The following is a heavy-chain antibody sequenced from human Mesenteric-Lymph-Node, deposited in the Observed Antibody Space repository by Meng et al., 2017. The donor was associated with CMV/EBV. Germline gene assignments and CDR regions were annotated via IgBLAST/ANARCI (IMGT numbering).Heavy chain of an antibody. Sequence: GSLRLSCTVSGGSISSYHWSWIRQPPGKGLAWIGYIYYIGSTNYNPSLKSRVTISVDTSKNQFSLKLSSVTAADTAVYYCARDRGRPEYSSSSYYYYYYGMDVWGQGTTVTVSS. CDR1: GGSISSYH. CDR2: IYYIGST. J-gene: IGHJ6*02. CDR3: ARDRGRPEYSSSSYYYYYYGMDV. D-gene: IGHD6-6*01. V-gene: IGHV4-59*01.